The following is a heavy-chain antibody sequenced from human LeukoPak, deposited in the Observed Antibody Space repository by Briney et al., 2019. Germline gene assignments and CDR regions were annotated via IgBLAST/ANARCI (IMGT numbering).Heavy chain of an antibody. V-gene: IGHV1-18*01. J-gene: IGHJ6*02. CDR1: GYTFTSYG. CDR2: ISAYNGNT. CDR3: ARVLWNFWSGYYYGMDV. Sequence: ASVKVSCKASGYTFTSYGISWVRQAPGQGLEWMGWISAYNGNTNYPQKLQGRVTMTTDTSTSTAYMELRSLRSDDTAVYYCARVLWNFWSGYYYGMDVWGQGTTVTVSS. D-gene: IGHD3-3*01.